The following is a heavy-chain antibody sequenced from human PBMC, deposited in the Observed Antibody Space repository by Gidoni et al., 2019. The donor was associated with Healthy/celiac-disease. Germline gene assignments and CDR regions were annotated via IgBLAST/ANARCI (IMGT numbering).Heavy chain of an antibody. V-gene: IGHV1-3*01. CDR3: ARGYCTNGVSYRGGNYFDY. J-gene: IGHJ4*02. CDR1: GYTFTSYA. D-gene: IGHD2-8*01. Sequence: QVQLVQSGAEVQKPGASVKVSCKASGYTFTSYAMHWVRQAPGQRLEWMGWINAGNGNTKYSQKFQGRVTITRDTSASTAYMELSSLRSEDTAVYYCARGYCTNGVSYRGGNYFDYWGQGTLVTVSS. CDR2: INAGNGNT.